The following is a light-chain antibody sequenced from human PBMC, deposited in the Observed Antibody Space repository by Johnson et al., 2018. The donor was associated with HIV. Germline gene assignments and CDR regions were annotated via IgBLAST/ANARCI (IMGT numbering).Light chain of an antibody. Sequence: QSVLTQPPSVSAAPGQKVTISCSGSSSNIGNNYVSWYQHLPGTAPKLLIYDNNKRPSGIPDRFSGSKSGTSATLGIAGLQTGDEADYYCGTWDNSLTTGALFGTGTKFTVL. J-gene: IGLJ1*01. CDR3: GTWDNSLTTGAL. CDR1: SSNIGNNY. CDR2: DNN. V-gene: IGLV1-51*01.